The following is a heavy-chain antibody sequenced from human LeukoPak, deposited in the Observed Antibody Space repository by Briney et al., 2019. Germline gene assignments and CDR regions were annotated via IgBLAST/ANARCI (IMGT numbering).Heavy chain of an antibody. CDR1: GYTFTNYG. CDR2: ISTYNGNT. V-gene: IGHV1-18*01. J-gene: IGHJ4*02. Sequence: ASVKVSCKASGYTFTNYGISWVRQAPGQGLEWMGWISTYNGNTNYAQKLQGRVTMTTDTPTSTAYMELWSLRSDDTAVYYCARDLRSSGWYYFDYWGQGTLVTVSS. CDR3: ARDLRSSGWYYFDY. D-gene: IGHD6-19*01.